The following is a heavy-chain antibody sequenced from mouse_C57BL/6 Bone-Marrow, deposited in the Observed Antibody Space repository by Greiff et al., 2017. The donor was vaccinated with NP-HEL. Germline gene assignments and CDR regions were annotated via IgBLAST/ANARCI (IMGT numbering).Heavy chain of an antibody. CDR2: IYPGDGDT. D-gene: IGHD2-4*01. J-gene: IGHJ3*01. CDR1: GYAFSSSW. Sequence: QVQLQQSGPELVKPGASVKISCKASGYAFSSSWMNWVKQRPGKGLEWIGRIYPGDGDTNYNGKFKGKATLTADKSSSTAYMQLSSLTSEDSAVYFGARGYDYDRAWFAYWGQGTLVTVSA. V-gene: IGHV1-82*01. CDR3: ARGYDYDRAWFAY.